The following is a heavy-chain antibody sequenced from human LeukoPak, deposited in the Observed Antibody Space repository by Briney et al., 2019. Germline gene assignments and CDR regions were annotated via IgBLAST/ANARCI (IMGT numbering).Heavy chain of an antibody. J-gene: IGHJ4*02. CDR1: GGSISSYY. CDR2: INHSGST. D-gene: IGHD3-10*01. Sequence: SETLSLTCTVSGGSISSYYWSWIRQPPGKGLEWIGEINHSGSTNYNPSLKSRVTISVDTSKNQFSLKLSSVTAADTAVYYCARGRRRITMVRGVIIAGIIFDYWGQGTLVTVSS. V-gene: IGHV4-34*01. CDR3: ARGRRRITMVRGVIIAGIIFDY.